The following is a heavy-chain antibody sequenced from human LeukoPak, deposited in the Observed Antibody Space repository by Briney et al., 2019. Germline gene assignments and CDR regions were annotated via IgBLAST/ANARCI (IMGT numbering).Heavy chain of an antibody. V-gene: IGHV3-48*03. Sequence: GGSLRLSCAASGFTFSSYEMNWVRQAPGKGLEWVSYISSSGGTIYYADSVKGRFTISRDNAKNSLYLQMNSLRAEDTAVYYCAVPPDSSGYYRWGQGTLVTVSS. CDR2: ISSSGGTI. J-gene: IGHJ4*02. CDR3: AVPPDSSGYYR. D-gene: IGHD3-22*01. CDR1: GFTFSSYE.